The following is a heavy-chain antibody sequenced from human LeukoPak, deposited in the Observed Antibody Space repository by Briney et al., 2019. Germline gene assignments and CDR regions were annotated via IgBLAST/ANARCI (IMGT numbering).Heavy chain of an antibody. D-gene: IGHD4-11*01. CDR1: GGSFSGYY. CDR2: INHSGST. J-gene: IGHJ5*02. CDR3: ARRPGVTTWWFDP. Sequence: PSETLSLTCAVYGGSFSGYYWSWVRQPPGKGLEWIGEINHSGSTNYNPSLKSRVTISVDTSKNQFSLELSSVTAADTAVYHCARRPGVTTWWFDPWGQGTLVTVSS. V-gene: IGHV4-34*01.